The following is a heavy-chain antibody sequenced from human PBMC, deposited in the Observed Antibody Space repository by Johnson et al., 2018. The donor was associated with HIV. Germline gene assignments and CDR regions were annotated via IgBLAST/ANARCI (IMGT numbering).Heavy chain of an antibody. CDR3: ARTPSLPGAFDI. CDR1: GFTFSYSS. CDR2: ITPSGTTI. J-gene: IGHJ3*02. Sequence: QVQLVESGGGLVKPGGSLRLSCAASGFTFSYSSMNWIRQAPGKGLEWVSYITPSGTTIYNADSVKGRFTISRDNAKNSLYLQMNSLRAEDTAVYYCARTPSLPGAFDIWGQGTMVTVSS. V-gene: IGHV3-11*04.